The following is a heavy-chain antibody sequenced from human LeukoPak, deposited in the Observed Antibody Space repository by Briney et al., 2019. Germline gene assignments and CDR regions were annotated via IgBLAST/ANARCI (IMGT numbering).Heavy chain of an antibody. V-gene: IGHV1-69*06. J-gene: IGHJ2*01. D-gene: IGHD6-6*01. CDR1: GGTFSSYA. CDR3: ARTYSSSSFANRHYWYFDL. Sequence: ASVKVSCKSSGGTFSSYAISWVRQAPGQGLEWMGVIIPIFGTANYAQKFQGRVTITADKSTSTAYMQLSSLRSEDTAAYYCARTYSSSSFANRHYWYFDLWGRGTLVTVSS. CDR2: IIPIFGTA.